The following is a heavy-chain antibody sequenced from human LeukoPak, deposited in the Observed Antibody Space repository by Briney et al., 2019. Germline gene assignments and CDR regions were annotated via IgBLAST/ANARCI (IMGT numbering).Heavy chain of an antibody. CDR2: INHSGST. D-gene: IGHD5-12*01. CDR3: ARGPPPSIVATIFEGLSLGNWFDP. V-gene: IGHV4-34*01. CDR1: GGSFSGYY. Sequence: SETPSLTCAVYGGSFSGYYWSWIRQPPGKGLEWIGEINHSGSTNYNPSLKSRVTISVDTSKDQFSLKLSSVTAADTAVYYCARGPPPSIVATIFEGLSLGNWFDPWGQGTLVTVSS. J-gene: IGHJ5*02.